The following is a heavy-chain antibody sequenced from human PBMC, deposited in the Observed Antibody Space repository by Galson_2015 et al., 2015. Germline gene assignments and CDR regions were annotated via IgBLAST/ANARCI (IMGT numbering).Heavy chain of an antibody. CDR3: AKARPVAPLEYYYGSGSYYNDGFDY. CDR1: GFTFSSYG. V-gene: IGHV3-30*18. J-gene: IGHJ4*02. Sequence: SLRLSCAASGFTFSSYGMHWVRQAPGKGLEWVAVISYDGSNKYYADSVKGRFTISRDNSKNTLYLQMNSLRAEDTAVYYCAKARPVAPLEYYYGSGSYYNDGFDYWGQGTLVTVSS. CDR2: ISYDGSNK. D-gene: IGHD3-10*01.